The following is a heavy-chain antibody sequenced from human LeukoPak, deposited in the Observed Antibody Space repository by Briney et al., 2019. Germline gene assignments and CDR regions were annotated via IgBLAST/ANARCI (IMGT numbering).Heavy chain of an antibody. Sequence: SETLSLTCTVSGGSVSGGAYYWSWIRQPPGKGLEWIGYIYYSGSTNYNPSLKSRVTISVDTSKNQFSLKLSSVTAADTAVYYCARGWAGSGYYDYWGQGTLVTVSS. J-gene: IGHJ4*02. CDR2: IYYSGST. V-gene: IGHV4-61*08. D-gene: IGHD3-3*01. CDR1: GGSVSGGAYY. CDR3: ARGWAGSGYYDY.